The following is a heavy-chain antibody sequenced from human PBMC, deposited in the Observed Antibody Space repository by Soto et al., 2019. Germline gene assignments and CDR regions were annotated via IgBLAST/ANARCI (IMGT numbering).Heavy chain of an antibody. D-gene: IGHD3-3*01. Sequence: QAQLVESGGGVVQPGTSLRLSCAASGFTFAHYAMHWVRHSPGKGLEWVAFMSHDENRKLYSDSVKGRFTISADNSKSTLYLQMSRLRAEDTAVYYCAKDYDFWSASVNPYFDSWGLGTLVTVSS. V-gene: IGHV3-30*18. J-gene: IGHJ4*02. CDR1: GFTFAHYA. CDR2: MSHDENRK. CDR3: AKDYDFWSASVNPYFDS.